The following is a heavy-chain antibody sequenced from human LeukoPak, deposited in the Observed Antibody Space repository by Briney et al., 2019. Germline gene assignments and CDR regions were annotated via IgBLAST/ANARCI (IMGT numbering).Heavy chain of an antibody. CDR3: ARQGYYYDSSGYYYRDAFDI. CDR2: FSAYNGNT. Sequence: PSVTLSSKASAYTFTIYGISWVRQAPGQGLESMGCFSAYNGNTNYAQKLQGRVTMTTDTSTSTAYMELRSLRSDDTAVYYCARQGYYYDSSGYYYRDAFDIWGQGTMVTVSS. J-gene: IGHJ3*02. V-gene: IGHV1-18*01. D-gene: IGHD3-22*01. CDR1: AYTFTIYG.